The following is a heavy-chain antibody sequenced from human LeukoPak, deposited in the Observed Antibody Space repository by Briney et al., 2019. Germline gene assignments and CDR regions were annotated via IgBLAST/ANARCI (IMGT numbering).Heavy chain of an antibody. D-gene: IGHD6-13*01. Sequence: PSETLSLTCTVYGGSISPYYWTWIRQPPGKGLEWIGNIYYNGNTNYNPSLKSRITISVDTSKNQFSLMLKSVTDADTVVYYCARGPLSSRTTWTWFDPWGQGTLVTVSS. CDR2: IYYNGNT. J-gene: IGHJ5*02. CDR3: ARGPLSSRTTWTWFDP. V-gene: IGHV4-59*01. CDR1: GGSISPYY.